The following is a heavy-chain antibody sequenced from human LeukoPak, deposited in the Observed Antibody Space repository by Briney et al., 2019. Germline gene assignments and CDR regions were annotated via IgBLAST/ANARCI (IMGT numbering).Heavy chain of an antibody. J-gene: IGHJ2*01. V-gene: IGHV3-33*08. CDR1: GFTFSRYE. CDR2: IWYDGSNK. CDR3: ARDPSFLGDLYWYFDL. Sequence: GGSLRLSCAASGFTFSRYEMNWVRQAPGKGLEWVAVIWYDGSNKYYADSVKGRFTISRDNSKNTLYLQMNSLRAEDTAVYYCARDPSFLGDLYWYFDLWGRGTLVTVSS. D-gene: IGHD2-21*02.